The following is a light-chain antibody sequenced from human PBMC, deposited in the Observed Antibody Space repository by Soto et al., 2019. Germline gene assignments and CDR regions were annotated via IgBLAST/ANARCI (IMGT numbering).Light chain of an antibody. Sequence: QSVLTQPPSASGTPGQKVTISCSGGRSNIGSNTVNWFQQLPGTAPKLLIYSNNQRPSGVPDRFSVSKSGTSASLAISGLQSEDEADYYCAAWDDSLNGRVFGGGTKRTVL. CDR2: SNN. J-gene: IGLJ2*01. V-gene: IGLV1-44*01. CDR1: RSNIGSNT. CDR3: AAWDDSLNGRV.